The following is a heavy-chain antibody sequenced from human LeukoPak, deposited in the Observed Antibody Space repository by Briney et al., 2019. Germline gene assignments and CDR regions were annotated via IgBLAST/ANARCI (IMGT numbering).Heavy chain of an antibody. CDR2: IFYSGTT. Sequence: SETLSLTCTVSGGSISGYYWSWIRQPPEKGLEWIGYIFYSGTTHYNPSLKSRVTISLDTSKNQFSLKLSSVTAADTAVYYCAREGGSSLGYAFDIWGQGTLVTVSS. J-gene: IGHJ3*02. CDR1: GGSISGYY. V-gene: IGHV4-59*01. D-gene: IGHD7-27*01. CDR3: AREGGSSLGYAFDI.